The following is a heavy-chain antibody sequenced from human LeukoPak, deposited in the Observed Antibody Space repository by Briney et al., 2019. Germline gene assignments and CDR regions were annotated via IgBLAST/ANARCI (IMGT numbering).Heavy chain of an antibody. V-gene: IGHV3-30*03. CDR2: ISYDGSNK. CDR1: GFTFSSYG. CDR3: ATYYDSSGYYHSLFDY. J-gene: IGHJ4*02. Sequence: GGSLRLSCAASGFTFSSYGMHWVRQAPGKGLEWGAVISYDGSNKYYADSVKGRFTISRDNSKNTLYLQMNSLRAEDTAVYYCATYYDSSGYYHSLFDYWGQGTLVTVSS. D-gene: IGHD3-22*01.